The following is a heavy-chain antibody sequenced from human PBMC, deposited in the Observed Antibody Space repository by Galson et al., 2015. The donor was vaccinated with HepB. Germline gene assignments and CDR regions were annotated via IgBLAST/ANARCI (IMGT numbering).Heavy chain of an antibody. CDR1: GYSFTSYW. Sequence: QSGAEVKKPGESLKISCKGSGYSFTSYWIGWVRQMPGKGLEWMGIFYPGDSDTRYSPSFQGQVTISADKSISTAYLQWSSLKASDTAMYYCARFAAAGTRPLEHSYYYYYGMDVWGQGTTVTVSS. J-gene: IGHJ6*02. D-gene: IGHD6-13*01. CDR2: FYPGDSDT. CDR3: ARFAAAGTRPLEHSYYYYYGMDV. V-gene: IGHV5-51*01.